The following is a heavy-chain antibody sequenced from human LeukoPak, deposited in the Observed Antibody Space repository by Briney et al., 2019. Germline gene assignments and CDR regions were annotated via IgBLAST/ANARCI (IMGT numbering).Heavy chain of an antibody. CDR2: INPSGGST. Sequence: ASVKVSCKASGYTFTSYYMHWVRQAPGQGLEWMGIINPSGGSTSYAQKFQGRVTMTRDMSTSTVYMELSSLRSEDTAVYYCAIRGDETLYDILAPYGYMDVWGKGTTVTVSS. CDR3: AIRGDETLYDILAPYGYMDV. J-gene: IGHJ6*03. CDR1: GYTFTSYY. V-gene: IGHV1-46*01. D-gene: IGHD3-9*01.